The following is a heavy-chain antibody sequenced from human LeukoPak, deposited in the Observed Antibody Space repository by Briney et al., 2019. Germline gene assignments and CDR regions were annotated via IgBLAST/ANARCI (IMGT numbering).Heavy chain of an antibody. V-gene: IGHV6-1*01. CDR2: TYYRSKWYK. J-gene: IGHJ4*02. CDR3: ARGGRGYCTSSSCYFDY. Sequence: SQTLSLTCAISGDSVSSAAWNWIRQSPSRGLEWLGRTYYRSKWYKDYAVSVKSRITINPDTSKNQFSLHLNSVTPEDTAVYYCARGGRGYCTSSSCYFDYWGQGTLVTVSS. D-gene: IGHD2-2*01. CDR1: GDSVSSAA.